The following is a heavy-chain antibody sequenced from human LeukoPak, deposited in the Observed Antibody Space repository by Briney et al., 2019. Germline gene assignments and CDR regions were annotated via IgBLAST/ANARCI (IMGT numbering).Heavy chain of an antibody. CDR1: GFTFSSYA. CDR2: ISGSGGGT. Sequence: GGSLRLSCAASGFTFSSYAMSWVRQAPGKGLEWVSAISGSGGGTYYADSVKGRFTISRDNSKNTLYLQMNSLRAEDTAVYYCAKGTANWGSYYMDVWGKGTTVTVSS. D-gene: IGHD7-27*01. V-gene: IGHV3-23*01. J-gene: IGHJ6*03. CDR3: AKGTANWGSYYMDV.